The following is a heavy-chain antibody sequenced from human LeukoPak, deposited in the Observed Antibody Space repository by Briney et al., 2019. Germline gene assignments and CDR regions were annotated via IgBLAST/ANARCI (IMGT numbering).Heavy chain of an antibody. CDR3: ARVARYCSSTSCSFSPRFDP. Sequence: GASVKVSCKASGYTFTGYYMHWVRQAPGQGLEWMGWINPNSGGTNYAQKFQGRVTMTRDTSISTAYMELSRLRSDDTAVYYCARVARYCSSTSCSFSPRFDPWGQGTLVTVSS. CDR2: INPNSGGT. CDR1: GYTFTGYY. J-gene: IGHJ5*02. D-gene: IGHD2-2*01. V-gene: IGHV1-2*02.